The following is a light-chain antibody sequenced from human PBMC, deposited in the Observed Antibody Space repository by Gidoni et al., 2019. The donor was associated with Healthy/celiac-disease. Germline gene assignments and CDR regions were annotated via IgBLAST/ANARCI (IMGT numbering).Light chain of an antibody. CDR3: QQFNXXPL. V-gene: IGKV1-13*02. J-gene: IGKJ5*01. CDR1: PGISSA. CDR2: DAS. Sequence: AIQLTQSPSSLSASVGDRVTITCRASPGISSALAWYQQKPGKAPKLLIYDASSLESGVPSRFCGSGSGTDFTLTISSLQPEDFATYYCQQFNXXPLFXQXTRLEXK.